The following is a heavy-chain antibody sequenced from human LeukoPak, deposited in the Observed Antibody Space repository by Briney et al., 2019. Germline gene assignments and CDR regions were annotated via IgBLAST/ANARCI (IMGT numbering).Heavy chain of an antibody. V-gene: IGHV1-69*02. CDR1: GGTFSSYT. Sequence: GASVKVSCKASGGTFSSYTISWVRQAPGQGLEWMGRIIPILGIANYAQKFQGRVTITADKSTSTAYMELSSLRSEDTAAYYCARALPAADHFDYWGQGTLVTVSS. CDR2: IIPILGIA. J-gene: IGHJ4*02. D-gene: IGHD2-2*01. CDR3: ARALPAADHFDY.